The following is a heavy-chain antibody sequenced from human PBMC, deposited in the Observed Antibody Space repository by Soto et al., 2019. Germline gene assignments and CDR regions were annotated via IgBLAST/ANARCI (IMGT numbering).Heavy chain of an antibody. CDR2: ISSSSTYI. CDR1: GFIFSGCS. Sequence: GRSLRLSCAASGFIFSGCSMNWVRQAPGKGLEWVSSISSSSTYIYYADSVKGRFTISRDNAKNSLYLQMSSLRAEDTAIYYCASGPFGSIAARRDYWGQGTLVTVSS. CDR3: ASGPFGSIAARRDY. D-gene: IGHD6-6*01. V-gene: IGHV3-21*01. J-gene: IGHJ4*02.